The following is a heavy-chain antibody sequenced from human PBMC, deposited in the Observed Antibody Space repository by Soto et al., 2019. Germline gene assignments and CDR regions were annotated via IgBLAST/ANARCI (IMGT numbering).Heavy chain of an antibody. Sequence: QVQLVQSGAEVKKPGSSVKVSCKASGGTFSSYTISWVRQAPGQGLEWMGRIIPILGIANYAQKFQGRVTITADKSPSTASMELSSLRSEDTAVYYCARVSYGYKGDFDYWGQGTLVTVSS. CDR3: ARVSYGYKGDFDY. J-gene: IGHJ4*02. CDR2: IIPILGIA. D-gene: IGHD5-18*01. V-gene: IGHV1-69*02. CDR1: GGTFSSYT.